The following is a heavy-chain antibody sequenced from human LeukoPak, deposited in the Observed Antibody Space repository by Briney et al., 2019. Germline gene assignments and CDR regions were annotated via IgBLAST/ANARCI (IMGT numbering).Heavy chain of an antibody. J-gene: IGHJ4*02. D-gene: IGHD2-2*01. CDR2: ISSDSRTI. CDR1: GFTFSSYS. V-gene: IGHV3-48*01. Sequence: GGSLRLSCAASGFTFSSYSMNSVRQAPGKGLEWVSYISSDSRTIYYADSVKGRYTICRDNSKNTLYLQMNSLRAEDTAVYYCAKETYSTSWQLDSWGQGTLVTVSS. CDR3: AKETYSTSWQLDS.